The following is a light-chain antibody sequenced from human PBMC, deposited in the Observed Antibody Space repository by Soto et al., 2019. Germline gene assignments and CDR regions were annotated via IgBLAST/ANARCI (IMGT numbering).Light chain of an antibody. Sequence: QSALTQPAYVSGSPGQSITISCTVTRRDIGANNYVSWYQQHPGRAPKLMIYEVSNPPSGVSTRFSGSKSGNTASLTISVLQAEDEADYYCNAYTNTAVRVFGTGTKLTVL. V-gene: IGLV2-14*01. CDR1: RRDIGANNY. J-gene: IGLJ1*01. CDR3: NAYTNTAVRV. CDR2: EVS.